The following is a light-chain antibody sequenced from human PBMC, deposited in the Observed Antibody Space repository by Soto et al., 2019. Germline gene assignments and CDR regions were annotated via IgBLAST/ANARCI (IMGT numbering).Light chain of an antibody. CDR1: QGISTY. CDR3: QQSYSTTCS. V-gene: IGKV1-39*01. Sequence: DIQMTQSPSSLSASVGDRVTITCRASQGISTYLNWYHQKPGKAPKLLLYAASSLQSGVPSRFSGSGSETDFTLTISSLQPEDFVTYSGQQSYSTTCSFGQGNKVESK. J-gene: IGKJ1*01. CDR2: AAS.